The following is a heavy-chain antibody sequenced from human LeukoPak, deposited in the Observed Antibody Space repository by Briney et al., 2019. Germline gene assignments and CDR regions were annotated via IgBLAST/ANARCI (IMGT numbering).Heavy chain of an antibody. D-gene: IGHD2-2*01. J-gene: IGHJ4*02. Sequence: PSETLSLTCTVSGYSISSGYYWGWIRQPPGKGLEWIGESTHSGSTNYNPSLKSRVTISVDTSKSQFSLKLTSMTAADTAVYYCARGRTGAAALDFWGPGTLVTVSS. CDR3: ARGRTGAAALDF. CDR2: STHSGST. V-gene: IGHV4-38-2*02. CDR1: GYSISSGYY.